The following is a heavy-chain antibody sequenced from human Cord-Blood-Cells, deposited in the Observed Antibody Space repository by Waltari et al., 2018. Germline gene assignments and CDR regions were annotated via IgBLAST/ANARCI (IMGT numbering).Heavy chain of an antibody. D-gene: IGHD3-3*01. CDR3: ARIFGEFDY. V-gene: IGHV4-39*01. CDR2: IYYSGST. CDR1: GGPISSRGSY. Sequence: HLQLQASGPGLEQPSETLSLTCTVSGGPISSRGSYWGWIRQPPGKGLEWIGSIYYSGSTYYNPSLKSRVTISVDTSKNQFSLKRSSVTAADTAVYYCARIFGEFDYWGQGTLVTVSS. J-gene: IGHJ4*02.